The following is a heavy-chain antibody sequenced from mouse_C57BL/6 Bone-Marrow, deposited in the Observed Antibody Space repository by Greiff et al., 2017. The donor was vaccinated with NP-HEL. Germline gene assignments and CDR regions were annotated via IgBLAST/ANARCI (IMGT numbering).Heavy chain of an antibody. V-gene: IGHV5-17*01. Sequence: EVQVVESGGGLVKPGGSLKLSCAASGFTFSDYGMHWVRQAPEKGLEWVAYISSGSSTIYYADTVKGRFTISRDNAKNTLFLQMTSLRSEDTAMYYCARRYYGRGHYAMDYWGQGTSVTVSS. CDR3: ARRYYGRGHYAMDY. CDR2: ISSGSSTI. CDR1: GFTFSDYG. D-gene: IGHD1-1*01. J-gene: IGHJ4*01.